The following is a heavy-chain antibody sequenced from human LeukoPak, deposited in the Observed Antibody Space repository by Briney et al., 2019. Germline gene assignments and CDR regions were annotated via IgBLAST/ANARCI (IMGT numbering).Heavy chain of an antibody. J-gene: IGHJ6*03. CDR1: GGSISSGGYY. Sequence: SETLSLTCTVSGGSISSGGYYWSWIRQPPGKGLEWLGSIYSSGTTYYNPSLKSRITVSVDTSKNQFSLRLSSVTAADTAVYFCARLISHRDPHYMGVWGKGTTVTVS. V-gene: IGHV4-39*01. D-gene: IGHD1-14*01. CDR3: ARLISHRDPHYMGV. CDR2: IYSSGTT.